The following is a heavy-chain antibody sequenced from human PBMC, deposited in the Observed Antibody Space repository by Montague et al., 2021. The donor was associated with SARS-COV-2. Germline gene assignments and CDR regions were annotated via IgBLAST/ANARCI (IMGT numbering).Heavy chain of an antibody. CDR2: IYTSGGT. CDR1: GGSISSGNYY. Sequence: TLSLTCTVSGGSISSGNYYWSWIRQPAGKGLEWIGRIYTSGGTNYNLSLKSRVTISADTSKNQFSLKLSSMTAADTAVYYCAREVGRYNAWRPDSWGQGTLVTVSS. CDR3: AREVGRYNAWRPDS. D-gene: IGHD1-1*01. V-gene: IGHV4-61*02. J-gene: IGHJ4*02.